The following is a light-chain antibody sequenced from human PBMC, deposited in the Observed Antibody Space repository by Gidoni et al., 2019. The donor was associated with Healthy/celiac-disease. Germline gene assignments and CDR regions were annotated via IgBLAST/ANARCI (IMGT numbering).Light chain of an antibody. Sequence: QSALTQPRSVSGSPGQSVTISCTGTSSDVGGYNYVSWYQQHPGKAPNLTIYDVSKRPSGVPDRFSGSKSGNTASLTISGLQAEDEADYYCCSYAGSYTFGGVFGGGTKLTVL. CDR3: CSYAGSYTFGGV. V-gene: IGLV2-11*01. J-gene: IGLJ2*01. CDR1: SSDVGGYNY. CDR2: DVS.